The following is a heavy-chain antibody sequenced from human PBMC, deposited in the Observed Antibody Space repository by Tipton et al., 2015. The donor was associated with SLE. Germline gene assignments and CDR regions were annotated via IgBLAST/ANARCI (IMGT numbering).Heavy chain of an antibody. V-gene: IGHV3-15*01. CDR1: GFTFSNAW. D-gene: IGHD5-18*01. CDR2: IKSKTDGGTT. CDR3: TTEVVYRGYSYGYPY. Sequence: SLRLSCAASGFTFSNAWMSWVRQAPGKGLEWVGRIKSKTDGGTTDYAAPVKGRFTISRDDSKNTLYLQMNSLKTEDTAVYYCTTEVVYRGYSYGYPYWGQGTLVTVSS. J-gene: IGHJ4*02.